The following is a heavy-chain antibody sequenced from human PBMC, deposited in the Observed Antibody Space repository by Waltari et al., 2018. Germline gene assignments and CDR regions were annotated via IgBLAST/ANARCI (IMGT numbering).Heavy chain of an antibody. CDR1: GYTLTELS. V-gene: IGHV1-24*01. CDR3: ATDLSYNWNYEGAWFDP. CDR2: FEPEDGET. D-gene: IGHD1-7*01. J-gene: IGHJ5*02. Sequence: QVQLVQSGAEVKKPGASVKVSCKVSGYTLTELSMHCVRQAPGKGLEWMGGFEPEDGETIYAQKFQGRVTMTEDTSTDTAYMELSSLRSEDTAVYYCATDLSYNWNYEGAWFDPWGQGTLVTVSS.